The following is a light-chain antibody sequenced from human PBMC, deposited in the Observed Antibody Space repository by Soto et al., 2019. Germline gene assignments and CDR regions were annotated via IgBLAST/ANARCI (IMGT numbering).Light chain of an antibody. V-gene: IGKV3-20*01. CDR1: QSVSNNY. Sequence: IVLTQPPGTLSLSPGEGATLSCRASQSVSNNYLAWYQQKPGQAPRLLIYGASNRATGIPDRFSGSGSGTEFTLTISSLQPDDFATYYCQQYNSYSPWTFGQGTKVDI. J-gene: IGKJ1*01. CDR3: QQYNSYSPWT. CDR2: GAS.